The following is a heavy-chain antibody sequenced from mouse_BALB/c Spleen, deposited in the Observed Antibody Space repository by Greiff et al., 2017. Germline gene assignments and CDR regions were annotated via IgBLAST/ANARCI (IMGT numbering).Heavy chain of an antibody. D-gene: IGHD2-3*01. CDR2: IDPANGNT. V-gene: IGHV14-3*02. J-gene: IGHJ4*01. CDR1: GFNIKDTY. CDR3: ARGTGYYDYAMDY. Sequence: GQLQQSGAELVKPGASVKLSCTASGFNIKDTYMHWVKQRPEQGLEWIGRIDPANGNTKYDPKFQGKATITADTSSNTAYLQLSSLTSEDTAVYYCARGTGYYDYAMDYWGQGTSVTVSS.